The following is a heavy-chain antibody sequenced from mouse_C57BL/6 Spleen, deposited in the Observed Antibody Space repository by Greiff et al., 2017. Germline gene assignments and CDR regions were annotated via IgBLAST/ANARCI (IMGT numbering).Heavy chain of an antibody. D-gene: IGHD6-1*01. Sequence: EVKLVESGGGLVKPGGSLKLSCAASGFTFSDYGMHWVRQAPEKGLEWVAYISSGSSTIYYADTVKGRFTISRDNAKNTLFLQMTSLRSEDTAMYYCARSLYWGQGTLVTVSA. CDR2: ISSGSSTI. V-gene: IGHV5-17*01. J-gene: IGHJ3*01. CDR3: ARSLY. CDR1: GFTFSDYG.